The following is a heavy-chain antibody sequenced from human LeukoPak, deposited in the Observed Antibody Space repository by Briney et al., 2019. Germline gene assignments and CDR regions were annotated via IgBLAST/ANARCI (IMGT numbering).Heavy chain of an antibody. D-gene: IGHD1/OR15-1a*01. Sequence: KPSETLSLSCTVSGGSISSYYWSWIRQPPGKGLEWIGYIYYSGSTNYNPSLKSRVTISVDTSKNQFSLKLSSVTAADTAVYYCARDLLEHAYYYYMDVWGKGTTVTVSS. J-gene: IGHJ6*03. CDR3: ARDLLEHAYYYYMDV. CDR1: GGSISSYY. V-gene: IGHV4-59*12. CDR2: IYYSGST.